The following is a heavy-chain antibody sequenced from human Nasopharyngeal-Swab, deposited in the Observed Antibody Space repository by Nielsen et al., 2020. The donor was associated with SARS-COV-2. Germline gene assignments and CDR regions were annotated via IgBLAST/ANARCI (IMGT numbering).Heavy chain of an antibody. Sequence: SETLSLTCAVYGGSFSGYYWSWIRQPPGKGLEWIGEINHSGSTNYNPSLESRVTISVDTSKNQFSLKLSSVTAADTAVYYCARGWIAVAGTLLWFDPWGQGTLVTVSS. CDR1: GGSFSGYY. J-gene: IGHJ5*02. D-gene: IGHD6-19*01. CDR2: INHSGST. V-gene: IGHV4-34*01. CDR3: ARGWIAVAGTLLWFDP.